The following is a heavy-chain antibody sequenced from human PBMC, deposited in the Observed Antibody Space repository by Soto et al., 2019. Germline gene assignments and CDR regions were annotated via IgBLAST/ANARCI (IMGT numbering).Heavy chain of an antibody. CDR3: ARRNPYGDYDLRFDY. J-gene: IGHJ4*02. V-gene: IGHV4-39*01. D-gene: IGHD4-17*01. CDR2: IYYSGST. Sequence: QLQLQESGPGLVKPSETLSLTCTVSGGSISSSSYYWGWIRQPPGKGLEWIGSIYYSGSTYYNPSLKSRVTISVDTSKNQFSLKLASVTAADKAVYYCARRNPYGDYDLRFDYWGQGTLVTVSS. CDR1: GGSISSSSYY.